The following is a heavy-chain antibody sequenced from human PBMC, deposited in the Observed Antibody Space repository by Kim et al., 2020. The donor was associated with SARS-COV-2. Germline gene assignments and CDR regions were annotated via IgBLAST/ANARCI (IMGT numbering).Heavy chain of an antibody. CDR3: ARQLGRNYFDY. CDR1: GGSISSSSHY. V-gene: IGHV4-39*01. CDR2: IYYSGST. J-gene: IGHJ4*02. D-gene: IGHD1-26*01. Sequence: SETLSLTCTVSGGSISSSSHYWGWIRQPPGKGLEWIGSIYYSGSTYYNPSLQSRVTISVDTSKNQFSLKLSSVTTADTAVYYCARQLGRNYFDYWSQGTLVTVSS.